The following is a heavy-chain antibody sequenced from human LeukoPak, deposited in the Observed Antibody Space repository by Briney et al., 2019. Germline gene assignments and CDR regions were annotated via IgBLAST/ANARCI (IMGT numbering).Heavy chain of an antibody. V-gene: IGHV3-21*01. Sequence: PGGSLRLSCAASGFTFSSYWMHWVRQVPGKGLEWVSSISSSSSYIYYADSVKGRFTISRDNAKNSLYLQMNSLRAEDTAVYYCASYGDYDYFDYWGQGTLVTVSS. J-gene: IGHJ4*02. CDR1: GFTFSSYW. D-gene: IGHD4-17*01. CDR2: ISSSSSYI. CDR3: ASYGDYDYFDY.